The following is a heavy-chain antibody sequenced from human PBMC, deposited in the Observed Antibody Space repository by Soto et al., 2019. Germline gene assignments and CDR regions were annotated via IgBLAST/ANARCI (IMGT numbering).Heavy chain of an antibody. V-gene: IGHV4-34*01. J-gene: IGHJ6*02. CDR2: INHSGST. CDR3: ARGYSSGWYGSYYYYGMDV. Sequence: SETLSLTCAVYGGSFSGYYWSWIRQPPGKGLEWIGEINHSGSTNYNPSLKSRVTISVDTSKNQFSLKLSSVTAADTAVYYCARGYSSGWYGSYYYYGMDVWGQGTTVTSP. CDR1: GGSFSGYY. D-gene: IGHD6-19*01.